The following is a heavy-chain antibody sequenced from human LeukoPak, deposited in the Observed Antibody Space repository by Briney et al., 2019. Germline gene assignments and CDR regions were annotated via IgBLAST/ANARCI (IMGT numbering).Heavy chain of an antibody. D-gene: IGHD1-20*01. Sequence: SETLSLTCAVYGGSFSGYYWSWIRQPPGTGLEWIGEINHSGSTNYNPSLKSRVTISVDTSKNQFSLKLSSVTAADTAVYYCARGQYIAGTAFDIWGQGTMVTVSS. J-gene: IGHJ3*02. V-gene: IGHV4-34*01. CDR3: ARGQYIAGTAFDI. CDR1: GGSFSGYY. CDR2: INHSGST.